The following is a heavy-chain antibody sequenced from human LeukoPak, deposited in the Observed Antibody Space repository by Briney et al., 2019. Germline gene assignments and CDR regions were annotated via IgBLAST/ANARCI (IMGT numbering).Heavy chain of an antibody. Sequence: GGSLSLSCAASGFTFSNYAMSWVRQAPGKGLEWVSAISGSGDITYYSDSVKGGFTISRDNSKNTLYLQMNSLRADDTAVYYCARDPILSGYDFWGQGTLVTVSS. CDR1: GFTFSNYA. CDR2: ISGSGDIT. V-gene: IGHV3-23*01. D-gene: IGHD5-12*01. CDR3: ARDPILSGYDF. J-gene: IGHJ4*02.